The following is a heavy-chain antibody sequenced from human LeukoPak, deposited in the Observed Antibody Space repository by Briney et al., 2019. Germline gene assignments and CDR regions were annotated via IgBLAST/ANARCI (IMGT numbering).Heavy chain of an antibody. CDR1: GYTLTELS. CDR2: FDPEDGET. J-gene: IGHJ6*02. D-gene: IGHD3-10*01. V-gene: IGHV1-24*01. Sequence: ASVKVSCKVSGYTLTELSMHWVRQAPGKGLEWLGGFDPEDGETIYAQKFQGRVTMTEDTSTDTAYMELSSLRSEDTAVYYCATDIAGITMVQGGYYYGMDVWGQGTTVTVSS. CDR3: ATDIAGITMVQGGYYYGMDV.